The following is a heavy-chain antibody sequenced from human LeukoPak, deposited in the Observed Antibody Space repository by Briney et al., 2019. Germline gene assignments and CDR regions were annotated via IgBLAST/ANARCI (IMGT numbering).Heavy chain of an antibody. V-gene: IGHV4-34*01. D-gene: IGHD4-23*01. CDR3: ARPQREYGGNSGGFDY. CDR2: INHSGST. Sequence: SETLSLTCAVYGGSFSGYYWSWIRQPPGKGLEWIGEINHSGSTNYNPSLKSRVTISVDTSKNQFSLKLSSVTAADTAVYYCARPQREYGGNSGGFDYWGQGTLVTISS. CDR1: GGSFSGYY. J-gene: IGHJ4*02.